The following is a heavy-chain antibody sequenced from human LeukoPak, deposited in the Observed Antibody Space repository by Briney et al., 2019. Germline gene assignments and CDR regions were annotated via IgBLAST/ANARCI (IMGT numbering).Heavy chain of an antibody. CDR2: ISSSGSTK. CDR3: ARENRGFITRPIDY. D-gene: IGHD3-10*01. J-gene: IGHJ4*02. CDR1: GFTFSSYE. V-gene: IGHV3-48*03. Sequence: PGGSLRLSCAASGFTFSSYEMNWVRQAPGKGLEWVSYISSSGSTKYYADSVKGRFTISRDNAKNSLYLQMNSLRADDTAVYYCARENRGFITRPIDYWDQGTLVTVSS.